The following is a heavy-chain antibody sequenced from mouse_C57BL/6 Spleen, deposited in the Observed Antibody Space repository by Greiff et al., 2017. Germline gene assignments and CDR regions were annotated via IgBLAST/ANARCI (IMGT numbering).Heavy chain of an antibody. D-gene: IGHD2-1*01. CDR3: ARGGGYYGNYAWFAY. CDR2: ISDGGSYT. CDR1: GFTFSSYA. Sequence: EVQVVESGGGLVKPGGSLKLSCAASGFTFSSYAMSWVRQTPEKRLEWVATISDGGSYTYYPDNVKGRFTISRDNAKNNLYLQMSHLKSEDTAMYYCARGGGYYGNYAWFAYWGQGTLVTVSA. V-gene: IGHV5-4*01. J-gene: IGHJ3*01.